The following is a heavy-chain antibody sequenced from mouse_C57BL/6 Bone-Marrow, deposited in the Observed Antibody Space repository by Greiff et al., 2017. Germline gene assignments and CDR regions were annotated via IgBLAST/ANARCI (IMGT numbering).Heavy chain of an antibody. CDR3: AREWSGAWFAY. CDR2: IHPNSGST. D-gene: IGHD1-3*01. CDR1: GYTFTSYW. Sequence: VQLQQPGAELVKPGASVKLSCKASGYTFTSYWMHWVKQRPGQGLEWIGMIHPNSGSTNYNEKFKSKATLTVDKSSITAYMQLSSLTSEDSSVYYCAREWSGAWFAYWGQGTLVTVSA. V-gene: IGHV1-64*01. J-gene: IGHJ3*01.